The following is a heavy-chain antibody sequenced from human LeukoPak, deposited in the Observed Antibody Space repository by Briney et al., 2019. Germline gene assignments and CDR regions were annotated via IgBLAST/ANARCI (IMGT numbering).Heavy chain of an antibody. J-gene: IGHJ5*02. V-gene: IGHV4-34*01. D-gene: IGHD1-26*01. CDR2: INHSGST. CDR3: ARHGVYRAPFDP. CDR1: GFTFSSYE. Sequence: GSLRLSCAASGFTFSSYEMNWVRQPPGKGLEWIGEINHSGSTNYNPSLKSRVTISVDTSKNQFSLKLSSVTAADTAVYYCARHGVYRAPFDPWGQGTLVTVSS.